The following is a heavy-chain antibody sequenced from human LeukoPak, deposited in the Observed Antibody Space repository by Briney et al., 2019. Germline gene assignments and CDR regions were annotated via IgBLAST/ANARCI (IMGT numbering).Heavy chain of an antibody. CDR3: AKDQYDSSD. Sequence: PGGSLKLSCAASGFTFSGSAMHWARQASGKGLECVGRIRSKANGYTTAYGASVKGRFTISRDDSQRATYVQMNSLRAEDTAVYYCAKDQYDSSDWGQGTLVTVSS. J-gene: IGHJ4*02. CDR2: IRSKANGYTT. D-gene: IGHD3-22*01. CDR1: GFTFSGSA. V-gene: IGHV3-73*01.